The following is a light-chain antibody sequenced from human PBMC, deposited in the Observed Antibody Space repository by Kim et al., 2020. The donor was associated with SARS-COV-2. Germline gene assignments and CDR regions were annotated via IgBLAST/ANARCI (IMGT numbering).Light chain of an antibody. J-gene: IGLJ2*01. CDR3: SSYTSSSNVV. CDR2: DVS. Sequence: GQSITISCTGTSSDVGGYNYVSWYQQHPGKAPKLMIYDVSKRPSGVSTRFSGSKSGNTASLTISGLQAEDEADYYCSSYTSSSNVVFGGGTQLTVL. CDR1: SSDVGGYNY. V-gene: IGLV2-14*04.